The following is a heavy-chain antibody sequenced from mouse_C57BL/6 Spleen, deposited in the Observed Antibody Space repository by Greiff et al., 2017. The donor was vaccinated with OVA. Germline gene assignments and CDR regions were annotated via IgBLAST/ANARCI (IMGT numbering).Heavy chain of an antibody. CDR3: ARDGSSLWYFDV. J-gene: IGHJ1*03. CDR1: DSEVFPLAY. CDR2: ILPSIGRT. V-gene: IGHV15-2*01. Sequence: QVQLQQSGSELRSPGSSVKLSCKDFDSEVFPLAYMSWVRQKPGHGFEWIGGILPSIGRTIYGEKFEDKATLDADTLSNTAYLELNSLTSEDSAIYYCARDGSSLWYFDVWGTGTTVTVSS. D-gene: IGHD1-1*01.